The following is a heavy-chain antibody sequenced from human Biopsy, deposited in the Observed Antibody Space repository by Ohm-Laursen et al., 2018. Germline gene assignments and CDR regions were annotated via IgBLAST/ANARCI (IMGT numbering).Heavy chain of an antibody. CDR3: ASLEDRTFDK. CDR2: IIPILHVP. J-gene: IGHJ4*02. Sequence: SSVKVSCKSSGDTFNKYGIFWVRQAPGQGLEWMGRIIPILHVPTYAQSFQGRVTISADKSTSTAYMELSGLRSEDTAVYYCASLEDRTFDKWGQGTLVTVSS. V-gene: IGHV1-69*04. CDR1: GDTFNKYG.